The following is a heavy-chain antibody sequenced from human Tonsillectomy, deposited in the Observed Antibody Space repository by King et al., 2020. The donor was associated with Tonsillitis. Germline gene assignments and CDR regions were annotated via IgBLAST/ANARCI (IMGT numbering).Heavy chain of an antibody. V-gene: IGHV4-30-4*07. D-gene: IGHD3-22*01. CDR3: ARGSFDYFDSTGYYSHDAFDI. CDR2: ISYRGST. Sequence: QLQESGPGLVKPSQTLSLTCAVSGDSISSGGYSWSWIRQPPGKGLEWIGFISYRGSTYYIPSLKSRVTISVDTSKNHFSLKLSSVTAADTAVYFCARGSFDYFDSTGYYSHDAFDIWGQGTMVTVSS. J-gene: IGHJ3*02. CDR1: GDSISSGGYS.